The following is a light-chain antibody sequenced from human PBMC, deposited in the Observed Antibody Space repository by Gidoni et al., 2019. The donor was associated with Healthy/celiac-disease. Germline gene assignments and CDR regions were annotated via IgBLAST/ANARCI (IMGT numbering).Light chain of an antibody. CDR2: AAS. J-gene: IGKJ5*01. Sequence: DIQLTQSPSFLSASVGDRVTITYRASQGISSYLAWYQQKPGKAPKLLIYAASTLQSGVPSRFSGSGSGTEFTLTISSLQPEDFATYYCQQPHTFGQGTRLEIK. V-gene: IGKV1-9*01. CDR3: QQPHT. CDR1: QGISSY.